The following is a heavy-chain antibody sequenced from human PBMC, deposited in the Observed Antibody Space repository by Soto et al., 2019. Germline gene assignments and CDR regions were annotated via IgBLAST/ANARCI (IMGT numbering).Heavy chain of an antibody. V-gene: IGHV1-3*01. D-gene: IGHD6-13*01. CDR2: INAGNGNT. CDR1: GYTFTSYA. J-gene: IGHJ4*02. CDR3: ERDPEPQLVYYFDY. Sequence: QVQLVQSGAEVKKPGASVKVSCKASGYTFTSYAMHWVRQAPGQRREWRGWINAGNGNTKYSQKFQGRVTITRDTSASTAYMELSSLRSEDTAVYYCERDPEPQLVYYFDYWGQGTLVTVSS.